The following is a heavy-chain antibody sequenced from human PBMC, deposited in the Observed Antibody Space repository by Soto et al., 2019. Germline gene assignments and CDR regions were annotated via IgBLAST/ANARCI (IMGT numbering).Heavy chain of an antibody. CDR2: MKQDGSEK. CDR3: ATIEAVAFHI. J-gene: IGHJ3*02. Sequence: GGSLRLSCVASGFTFSSSWMAWVRQTPGKGLEWVGNMKQDGSEKYYMDSVKGRFTISRDNAKNSLYLQMNSLRAEDTAVYYCATIEAVAFHIWGQGTMVTVSS. V-gene: IGHV3-7*03. CDR1: GFTFSSSW. D-gene: IGHD6-13*01.